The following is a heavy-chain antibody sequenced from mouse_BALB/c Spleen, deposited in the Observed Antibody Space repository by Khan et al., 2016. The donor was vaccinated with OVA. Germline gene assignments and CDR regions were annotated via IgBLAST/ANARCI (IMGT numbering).Heavy chain of an antibody. CDR3: ARTARIKY. V-gene: IGHV3-2*02. D-gene: IGHD1-2*01. CDR1: GYSITSGYG. CDR2: ISYSGST. J-gene: IGHJ2*01. Sequence: EVQLQESGPGLVKPSQSLSLTCTVTGYSITSGYGWNWIRQFPGNQLEWMGYISYSGSTTYNQSLKSRISITLDTSKNQFFLQLNSVTTEDTATYYCARTARIKYWGQGTTLTVSS.